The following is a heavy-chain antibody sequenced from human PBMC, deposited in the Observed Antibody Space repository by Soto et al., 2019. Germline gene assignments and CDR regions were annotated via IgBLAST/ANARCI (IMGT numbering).Heavy chain of an antibody. D-gene: IGHD3-9*01. CDR1: GGSFSDYH. CDR2: INRGST. V-gene: IGHV4-34*01. Sequence: QVQLLQWGAGLLKPSETLSLTCAVYGGSFSDYHWSWIRQPPGKGLEWIAEINRGSTNYNPSLKSRVTISEDTSKNQISLKLRSVTATDTAVYFCARGPNYFDSVEYWGQGTLVTVSS. J-gene: IGHJ4*02. CDR3: ARGPNYFDSVEY.